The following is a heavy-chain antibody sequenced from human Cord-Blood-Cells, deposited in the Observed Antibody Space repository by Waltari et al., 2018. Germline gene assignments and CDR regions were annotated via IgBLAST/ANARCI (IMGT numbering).Heavy chain of an antibody. CDR3: ARDQYSYGYFDY. J-gene: IGHJ4*02. CDR1: GDSVSRNSAP. V-gene: IGHV6-1*01. CDR2: TYYRSKWYN. Sequence: QVQLQQSGPGLVKRSQHLSLTCAISGDSVSRNSAPWNWLRASPSRRLEWLGRTYYRSKWYNDYAGSVKSRITINPDTSKNQFSLQLNSVTPEDTAVYYCARDQYSYGYFDYWGQGTLVTVSS. D-gene: IGHD5-18*01.